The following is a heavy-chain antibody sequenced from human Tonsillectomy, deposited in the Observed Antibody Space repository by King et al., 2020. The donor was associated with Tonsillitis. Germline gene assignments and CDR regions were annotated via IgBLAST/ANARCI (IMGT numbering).Heavy chain of an antibody. CDR2: ISSSGDSI. CDR1: GSTFSSYN. V-gene: IGHV3-48*04. Sequence: VQLVESGGGLVQPGGSLRLSCAASGSTFSSYNMNWVRQAPGKGLEWISYISSSGDSIYYADSVRGRFTISRDNAKNSLYLQMTRLRTEDTAVYYCGRDDYDNSGYPSWGQGTLVTVSS. J-gene: IGHJ4*02. CDR3: GRDDYDNSGYPS. D-gene: IGHD3-22*01.